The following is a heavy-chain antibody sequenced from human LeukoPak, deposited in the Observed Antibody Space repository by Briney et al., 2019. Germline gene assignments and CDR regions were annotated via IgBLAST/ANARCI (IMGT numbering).Heavy chain of an antibody. CDR3: VRLLYYYESSGFDY. J-gene: IGHJ4*02. D-gene: IGHD3-22*01. CDR1: GGSMRGYH. V-gene: IGHV4-59*08. Sequence: SETLSLTCTVSGGSMRGYHWSWIRQPPGKGLEWIGYIYYNGSTNYNPSLKSRVTISVDTSKNQFSLKLSSVTAADTAVYYCVRLLYYYESSGFDYWGQGTLVTVSS. CDR2: IYYNGST.